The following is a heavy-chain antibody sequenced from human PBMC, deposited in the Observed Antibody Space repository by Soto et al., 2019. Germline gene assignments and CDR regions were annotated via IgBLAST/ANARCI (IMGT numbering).Heavy chain of an antibody. CDR1: GFNFRSYA. CDR3: AKDLAVAGTGHDAFDI. D-gene: IGHD6-19*01. J-gene: IGHJ3*02. V-gene: IGHV3-23*01. Sequence: PGGSLILSCAASGFNFRSYAMSWVRQDPGKGLEWVSAISGSGGSTYYADSVKGRFTISRDNAKNSLYLQMNSLRAEDTALYYCAKDLAVAGTGHDAFDIWGQGTMVTVSS. CDR2: ISGSGGST.